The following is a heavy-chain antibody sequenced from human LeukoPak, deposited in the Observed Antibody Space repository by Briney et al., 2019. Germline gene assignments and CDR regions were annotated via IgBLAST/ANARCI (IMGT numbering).Heavy chain of an antibody. D-gene: IGHD3-22*01. V-gene: IGHV4-59*12. CDR2: IYYSGST. J-gene: IGHJ5*02. CDR1: GGSISSYY. CDR3: ARDPRYYDSSGLMS. Sequence: PSETLSLTCTVSGGSISSYYWSWIRQPPGKGLEWIGYIYYSGSTNYNPSLKSRVTISVDTSKNQFSLKLSSVTAADTAVYYCARDPRYYDSSGLMSWGQGTLVTVSS.